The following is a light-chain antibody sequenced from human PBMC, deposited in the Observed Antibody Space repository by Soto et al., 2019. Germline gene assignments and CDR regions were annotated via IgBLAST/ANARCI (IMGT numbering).Light chain of an antibody. CDR2: GAS. CDR1: QSVSSN. CDR3: QQYNNWRPIT. Sequence: EIVMTQSPATLSVSPGERATLSCRASQSVSSNLAWYQQKPGQAPRLLIYGASTRATGIPARFSGSGSGTEFTLTISSPQSEDFAVYYCQQYNNWRPITFGQGTRLEIK. J-gene: IGKJ5*01. V-gene: IGKV3-15*01.